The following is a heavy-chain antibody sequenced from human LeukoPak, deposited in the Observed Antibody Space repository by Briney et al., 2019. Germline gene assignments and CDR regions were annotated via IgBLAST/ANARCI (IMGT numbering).Heavy chain of an antibody. CDR2: IYYSGST. V-gene: IGHV4-39*01. J-gene: IGHJ4*02. Sequence: SETLSLTCTVSGGSISSSSYYWGWIRQPPGKGLEWIGRIYYSGSTYYNPSLKSRVTISVDTSKNRFSLTLTPVTPADTAVYYCARLRIVGATTIDNWGPGALGTGSS. CDR1: GGSISSSSYY. D-gene: IGHD1-26*01. CDR3: ARLRIVGATTIDN.